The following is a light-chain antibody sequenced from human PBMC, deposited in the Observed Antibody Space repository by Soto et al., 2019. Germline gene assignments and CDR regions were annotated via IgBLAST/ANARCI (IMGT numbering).Light chain of an antibody. J-gene: IGKJ1*01. V-gene: IGKV1-5*02. CDR1: QSVSTR. CDR2: DAS. CDR3: QQYSVYWT. Sequence: DIQMTHSPSSLSASVGGGVTIICRASQSVSTRLAWYQQKPGKAPKVLIYDASSWAGGVPSRFTGGGSGTVFTLTINSLQPDYFATYYCQQYSVYWTLGQGTKVDIK.